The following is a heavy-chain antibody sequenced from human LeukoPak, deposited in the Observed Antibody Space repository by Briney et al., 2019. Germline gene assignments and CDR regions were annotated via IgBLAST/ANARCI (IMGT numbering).Heavy chain of an antibody. Sequence: PGGSLRLSCAASGFTFSSYWMSWVRQAPGKGLEWVANIKQDGSEKYYVDSVKGRFTIYRDNAKNSLYLQMNSLRAEDTAVYYCAREHCSSTSCYEDGDDAFDIWGQGTMVTVSS. D-gene: IGHD2-2*01. J-gene: IGHJ3*02. V-gene: IGHV3-7*03. CDR3: AREHCSSTSCYEDGDDAFDI. CDR2: IKQDGSEK. CDR1: GFTFSSYW.